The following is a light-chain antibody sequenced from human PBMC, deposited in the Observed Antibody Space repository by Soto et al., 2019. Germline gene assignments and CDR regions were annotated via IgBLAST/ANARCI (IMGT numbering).Light chain of an antibody. CDR1: QSVSSN. CDR3: QQYNNWPST. V-gene: IGKV3-15*01. Sequence: EIVMTQSPATLSVSPGERATLSCRASQSVSSNLAWYQQKPGQAPRLLIYGASTRATGIPARFSGSGSGTEFTLTISRPQSEDFAVYYCQQYNNWPSTFGGGTKVEIK. CDR2: GAS. J-gene: IGKJ4*01.